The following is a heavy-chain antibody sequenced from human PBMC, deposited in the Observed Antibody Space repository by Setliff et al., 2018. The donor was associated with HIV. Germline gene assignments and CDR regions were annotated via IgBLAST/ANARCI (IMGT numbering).Heavy chain of an antibody. CDR2: FDPEDGET. CDR1: GYTLTELS. Sequence: ASVKVSCKVSGYTLTELSRHWVRQAPGKGLEWMGGFDPEDGETIYAQKFQGRVTITADESTSTAYMELSSLRSEDTAVYYCARDGGYYGSGSYYGWFDPWGQGTLVTVSS. J-gene: IGHJ5*02. V-gene: IGHV1-24*01. CDR3: ARDGGYYGSGSYYGWFDP. D-gene: IGHD3-10*01.